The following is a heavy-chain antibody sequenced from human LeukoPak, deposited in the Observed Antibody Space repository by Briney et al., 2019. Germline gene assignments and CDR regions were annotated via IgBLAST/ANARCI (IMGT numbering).Heavy chain of an antibody. CDR2: IYYSGST. D-gene: IGHD3/OR15-3a*01. CDR3: ARPVDSYFDY. Sequence: SETLSLTCTVSGGSISSSSYYWGWIRQPPGKGLEWIGSIYYSGSTYYNPSLKSRVTISVDTSKNQFSLMLSSVTAADTAVYYCARPVDSYFDYWGQGTLVTVSS. CDR1: GGSISSSSYY. J-gene: IGHJ4*02. V-gene: IGHV4-39*01.